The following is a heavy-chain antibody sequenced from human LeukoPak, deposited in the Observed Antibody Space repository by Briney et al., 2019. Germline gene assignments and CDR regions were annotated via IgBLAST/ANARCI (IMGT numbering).Heavy chain of an antibody. CDR2: IYYSGST. V-gene: IGHV4-59*12. CDR3: ARGLGGWLRLFDY. Sequence: SETLSLTCIVSGGSISSYYWSWIRQPPGKGLEWIGYIYYSGSTNYNPSLKSRVTISVDTSKNQFSLKLSSVTAADTAVYYCARGLGGWLRLFDYWGQGTLVTVSS. D-gene: IGHD6-19*01. J-gene: IGHJ4*02. CDR1: GGSISSYY.